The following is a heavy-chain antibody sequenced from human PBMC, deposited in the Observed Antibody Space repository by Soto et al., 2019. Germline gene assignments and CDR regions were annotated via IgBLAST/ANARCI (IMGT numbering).Heavy chain of an antibody. D-gene: IGHD6-19*01. V-gene: IGHV3-30*18. CDR3: AKDQVTTGWYKSSWFDP. J-gene: IGHJ5*02. Sequence: QVQLVESGGGVVQPGRSLRLSCAASGFPFSSYGMNWVRQAPGKGLEWVAFISYDGISEYYADSVKGRFTISRDNSKNTLFLQMNSLRTEDTAVYHCAKDQVTTGWYKSSWFDPWGQGTLVAVSS. CDR2: ISYDGISE. CDR1: GFPFSSYG.